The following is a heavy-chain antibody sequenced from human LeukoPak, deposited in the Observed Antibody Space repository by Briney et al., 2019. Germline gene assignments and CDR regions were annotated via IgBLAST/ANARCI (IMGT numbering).Heavy chain of an antibody. Sequence: GGSLRLSCAASGFTFSNAWMSWVRQAPGKGLEWVGRIKSKTDGGTTDYAAPVKGRCTISRDDSKNTLYLQMNSLRAEDTAVYYCAKAHLYYYDSSGYYLDYWGQGTLVTVSS. J-gene: IGHJ4*02. CDR1: GFTFSNAW. CDR2: IKSKTDGGTT. D-gene: IGHD3-22*01. V-gene: IGHV3-15*01. CDR3: AKAHLYYYDSSGYYLDY.